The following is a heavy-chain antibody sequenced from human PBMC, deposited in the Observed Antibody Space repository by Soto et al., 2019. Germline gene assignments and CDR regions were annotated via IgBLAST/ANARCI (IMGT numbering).Heavy chain of an antibody. J-gene: IGHJ6*02. CDR2: INPNSVGT. CDR1: GYTFTGYY. CDR3: ARGLSSSAKYGMDV. Sequence: ASVKVSCKASGYTFTGYYMHWVRQAPGQGLEWMGWINPNSVGTNYAQKFQGWVTMTRDTSISTAYMELSRLRSDDTAVYYCARGLSSSAKYGMDVWGQGTTVTVSS. V-gene: IGHV1-2*04. D-gene: IGHD6-13*01.